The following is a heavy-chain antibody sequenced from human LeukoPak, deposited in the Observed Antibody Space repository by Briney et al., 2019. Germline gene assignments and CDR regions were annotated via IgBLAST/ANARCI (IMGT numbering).Heavy chain of an antibody. D-gene: IGHD5-12*01. CDR1: GYTFTSYY. V-gene: IGHV1-46*01. J-gene: IGHJ3*02. Sequence: GASVKVSCKASGYTFTSYYMHWVRQAPGQGLEWMGIINPSGGSTSYAQKFQGRVTMTTDTSTGTAYMELGNLRSDDTAVYYCARAGRQWLIPANPFDIWGQGTMVTVSS. CDR2: INPSGGST. CDR3: ARAGRQWLIPANPFDI.